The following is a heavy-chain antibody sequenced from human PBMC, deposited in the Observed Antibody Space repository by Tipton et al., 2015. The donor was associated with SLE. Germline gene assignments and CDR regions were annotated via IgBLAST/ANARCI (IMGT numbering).Heavy chain of an antibody. CDR2: INHSGST. CDR3: AIRRGLYCSSTSCPVGFDP. D-gene: IGHD2-2*01. V-gene: IGHV4-34*01. J-gene: IGHJ5*02. Sequence: TLSLTCAVYGGSSSGYYWSWIRQPPGKGLEWIGEINHSGSTNYNPSLKSRVTISVDTSKNQFSLKLSSVTAADTAVYYCAIRRGLYCSSTSCPVGFDPWGQGTLVTVSS. CDR1: GGSSSGYY.